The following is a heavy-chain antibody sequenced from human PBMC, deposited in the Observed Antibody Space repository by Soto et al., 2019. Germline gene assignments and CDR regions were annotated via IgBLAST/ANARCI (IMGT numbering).Heavy chain of an antibody. V-gene: IGHV1-46*01. CDR2: INPSGGST. Sequence: ATVKVSCKASGYTFTSYYMHWVRQAPGQGLEWMGIINPSGGSTSYAQKFQGRVTMTRDTSTSTVYMELSSLRSEDTAVYYCARGSKERIVVVPAAHFDYWGQGTLVTVYS. CDR3: ARGSKERIVVVPAAHFDY. J-gene: IGHJ4*02. CDR1: GYTFTSYY. D-gene: IGHD2-2*01.